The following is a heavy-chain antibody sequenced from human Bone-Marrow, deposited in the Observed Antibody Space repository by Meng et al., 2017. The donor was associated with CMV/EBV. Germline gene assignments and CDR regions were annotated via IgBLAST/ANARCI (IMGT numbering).Heavy chain of an antibody. Sequence: ASVKVSCKASGGTFSSYAISWVRQAPGQGPEWMGWISVYNGNTKYAQKIQGRVTMTTDTSTSTAYMELRSLRSDDTAVYDCARLNLEDTIFGVVIIPVRNWFDPWGQGTLVTVSS. J-gene: IGHJ5*02. V-gene: IGHV1-18*01. D-gene: IGHD3-3*01. CDR2: ISVYNGNT. CDR3: ARLNLEDTIFGVVIIPVRNWFDP. CDR1: GGTFSSYA.